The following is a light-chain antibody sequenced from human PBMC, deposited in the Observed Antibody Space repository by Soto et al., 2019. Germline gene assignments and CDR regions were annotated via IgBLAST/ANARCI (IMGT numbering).Light chain of an antibody. V-gene: IGKV1-5*03. CDR1: ESISTW. Sequence: DIQMTQSPSTLSASVGVRVTITCRASESISTWLAWYQQKPREAPKLLIYKASNFPSGVPSRFSGSGSGTEFTLTISSLQPDDFATYYCQQYNSYPWTFGQGTTVEIK. CDR2: KAS. CDR3: QQYNSYPWT. J-gene: IGKJ1*01.